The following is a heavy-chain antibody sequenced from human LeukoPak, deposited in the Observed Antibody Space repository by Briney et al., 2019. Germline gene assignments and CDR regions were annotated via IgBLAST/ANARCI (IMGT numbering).Heavy chain of an antibody. Sequence: ASVTVSCKASGYTFTSCDISWVRQATGQRLEWMGWMNPNSGNTGYGQSFQGRITMTRDISIGTAYMELSNLTSEDTAIYYCTRGSSGRRDNWGQGTLVTVSA. D-gene: IGHD6-19*01. V-gene: IGHV1-8*01. CDR1: GYTFTSCD. CDR3: TRGSSGRRDN. J-gene: IGHJ4*02. CDR2: MNPNSGNT.